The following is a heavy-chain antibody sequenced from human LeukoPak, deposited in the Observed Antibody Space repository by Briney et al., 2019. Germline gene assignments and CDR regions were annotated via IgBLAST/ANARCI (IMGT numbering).Heavy chain of an antibody. CDR2: IYYSGST. J-gene: IGHJ3*02. V-gene: IGHV4-59*12. Sequence: SETLSLTCTVSGGSISSYYWSWIRQPPGKGLEWIGYIYYSGSTNYNPSLKSRVTMSVDTSKNQFSLKLGSVTAADTAVYYCARDTSGYSPDAFDIWGQGTMVSVSS. CDR1: GGSISSYY. CDR3: ARDTSGYSPDAFDI. D-gene: IGHD3-3*01.